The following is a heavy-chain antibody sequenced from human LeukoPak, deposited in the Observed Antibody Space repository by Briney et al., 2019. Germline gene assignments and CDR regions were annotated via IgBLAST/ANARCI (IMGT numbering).Heavy chain of an antibody. D-gene: IGHD4-17*01. J-gene: IGHJ4*02. CDR2: LTSSGGST. CDR1: GFSLSSYG. CDR3: AKDNLYGKFDY. Sequence: GGSLRLACAAPGFSLSSYGMSWVRQAPGKGLEWVSALTSSGGSTYHEGCVKGRFTISRDNSKHTMCLQMNSLRAEDTAEYVCAKDNLYGKFDYWGQGTLVTVSS. V-gene: IGHV3-23*01.